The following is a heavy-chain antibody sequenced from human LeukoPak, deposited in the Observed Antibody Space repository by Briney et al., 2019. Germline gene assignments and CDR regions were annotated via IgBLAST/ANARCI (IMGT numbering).Heavy chain of an antibody. CDR2: INPNSGGT. Sequence: ASVKVSCKPSGYTFTGYYMHWVRQAPGQGLEWMGWINPNSGGTNYAQKFQGRVTMTRDTSIRTAYMELSRLRSNDTAVYYCARSLRDDYVWGSYRLPEYYFDYWGQGTLVTVSS. D-gene: IGHD3-16*02. J-gene: IGHJ4*02. CDR1: GYTFTGYY. CDR3: ARSLRDDYVWGSYRLPEYYFDY. V-gene: IGHV1-2*02.